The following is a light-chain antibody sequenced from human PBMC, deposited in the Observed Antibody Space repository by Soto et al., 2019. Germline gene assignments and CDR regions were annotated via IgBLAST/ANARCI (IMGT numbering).Light chain of an antibody. CDR3: FSYAGSYIWV. J-gene: IGLJ3*02. CDR2: DVS. CDR1: SSDIGGYNH. Sequence: QSALTQPRSVSGSPGQSVTISCTGTSSDIGGYNHVSWYQQHPGKAPKLMIYDVSKRPSGVPDRFSGSKSGNTASLTISGLQDEDEADYHCFSYAGSYIWVFGGGTKVTVL. V-gene: IGLV2-11*01.